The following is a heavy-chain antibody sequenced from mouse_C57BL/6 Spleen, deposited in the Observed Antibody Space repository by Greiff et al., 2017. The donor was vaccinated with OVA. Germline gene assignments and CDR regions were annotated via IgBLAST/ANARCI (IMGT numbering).Heavy chain of an antibody. CDR3: ARGFKVSNAMDY. J-gene: IGHJ4*01. Sequence: QVQLQQSGAELVKPGASVKMSCKASGYTFTSYWITWVKQRPGQGLEWIGDIYPGSGSTNYNEKFKSKATLTVDTSSSTAYMQLSSLTSEDSAVYYCARGFKVSNAMDYWGQGTSVTVSS. V-gene: IGHV1-55*01. CDR1: GYTFTSYW. D-gene: IGHD6-2*01. CDR2: IYPGSGST.